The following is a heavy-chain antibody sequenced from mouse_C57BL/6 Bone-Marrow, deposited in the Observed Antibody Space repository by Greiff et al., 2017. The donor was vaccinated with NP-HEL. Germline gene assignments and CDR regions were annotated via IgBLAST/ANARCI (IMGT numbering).Heavy chain of an antibody. Sequence: EVQLQQSGPVLVKPGASVKMSCKASGYTFTDYYMNWVKQSHGKSLEWIGVINPYNGGTSYNQKFKGKATLTVDKSSSTAYMELNSLTSEDSAVYYCARFTRDPSFAYWGQGTLVTVSA. CDR2: INPYNGGT. J-gene: IGHJ3*01. V-gene: IGHV1-19*01. CDR1: GYTFTDYY. D-gene: IGHD2-12*01. CDR3: ARFTRDPSFAY.